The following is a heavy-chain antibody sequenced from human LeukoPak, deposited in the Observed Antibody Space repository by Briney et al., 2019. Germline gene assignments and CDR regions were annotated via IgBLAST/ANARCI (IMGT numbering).Heavy chain of an antibody. J-gene: IGHJ3*02. Sequence: GGSLRLSCAASRFTFSSYSMNWVRQAPGKGLEWVSSISSSSSYIYYADSVKGRFTISRDNAKNSLYLQMNSLRAEDTAVYYCARDRALGSADAFDIWGQGTMVTVSS. CDR1: RFTFSSYS. V-gene: IGHV3-21*01. CDR3: ARDRALGSADAFDI. D-gene: IGHD1-26*01. CDR2: ISSSSSYI.